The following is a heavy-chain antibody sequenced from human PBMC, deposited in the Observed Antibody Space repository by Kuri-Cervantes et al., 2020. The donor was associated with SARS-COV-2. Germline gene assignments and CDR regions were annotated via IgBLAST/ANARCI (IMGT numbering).Heavy chain of an antibody. CDR3: ARLRQLEEGF. D-gene: IGHD1-1*01. CDR2: INPRSGGT. J-gene: IGHJ4*02. V-gene: IGHV1-2*02. Sequence: ASVKVSCKASGYTFTSYGISWVRQAPGQGLEWMGWINPRSGGTAFVEKFQGRAAMTRDTSMTTVYSEMNRLTSDDTAVYYCARLRQLEEGFWGQGTLVTVSS. CDR1: GYTFTSYG.